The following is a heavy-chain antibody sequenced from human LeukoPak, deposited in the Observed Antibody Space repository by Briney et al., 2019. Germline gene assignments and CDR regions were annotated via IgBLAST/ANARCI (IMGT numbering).Heavy chain of an antibody. Sequence: PSETLSLTCTVSGGSISRSDYYWSWVRQPPGKGLEWIGYIYNTGSTYYNPSLKGRVTISVDTSKNQFSLRLTSVTAADTAVYYCARDVGLLWFGEEGGMDVWGQGTTVTVSS. CDR3: ARDVGLLWFGEEGGMDV. D-gene: IGHD3-10*01. J-gene: IGHJ6*02. CDR1: GGSISRSDYY. CDR2: IYNTGST. V-gene: IGHV4-30-4*01.